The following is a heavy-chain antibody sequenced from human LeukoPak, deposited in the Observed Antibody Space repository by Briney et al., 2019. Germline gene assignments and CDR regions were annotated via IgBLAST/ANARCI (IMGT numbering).Heavy chain of an antibody. CDR3: ARSVRGLAVASHFDY. D-gene: IGHD6-19*01. Sequence: GGSLRLSCAASGFTFSSMNWVRQAPGKGLEWVSYISSSGSTIYYADSVKGRFTVSRDNAKNSLYLQMNSLRAEDTAVYYCARSVRGLAVASHFDYWGQGTLVTVSS. J-gene: IGHJ4*02. CDR2: ISSSGSTI. CDR1: GFTFSS. V-gene: IGHV3-48*03.